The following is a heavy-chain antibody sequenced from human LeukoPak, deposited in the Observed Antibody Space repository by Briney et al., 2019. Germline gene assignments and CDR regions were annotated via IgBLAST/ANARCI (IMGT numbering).Heavy chain of an antibody. J-gene: IGHJ6*04. D-gene: IGHD3-10*01. CDR2: IKQDVSEK. CDR3: ARDSWDYYGSGSYYRNYYYYGMDV. V-gene: IGHV3-7*03. CDR1: GFTFSSYW. Sequence: GGSLRLSCAASGFTFSSYWMSWVRQAPGKGLEWVANIKQDVSEKYYVDSVKGGFTISRDNAKNLLYLQMNSLRAEDTAVYYCARDSWDYYGSGSYYRNYYYYGMDVWGKGTTVTVSS.